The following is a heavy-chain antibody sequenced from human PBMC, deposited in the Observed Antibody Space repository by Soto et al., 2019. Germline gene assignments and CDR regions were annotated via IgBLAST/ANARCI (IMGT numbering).Heavy chain of an antibody. J-gene: IGHJ5*02. CDR1: GFSLSNARMG. Sequence: SGPTLVNPTETLTLTCTVSGFSLSNARMGVSWIRQPPGKALEWLAHIFSNDEKSYSTSLKSRLTISKDTSKSQVVLTMTNMDPVDTATYYCARIRQQLVLSFDPWGQGTLVTVSS. CDR2: IFSNDEK. CDR3: ARIRQQLVLSFDP. V-gene: IGHV2-26*01. D-gene: IGHD6-13*01.